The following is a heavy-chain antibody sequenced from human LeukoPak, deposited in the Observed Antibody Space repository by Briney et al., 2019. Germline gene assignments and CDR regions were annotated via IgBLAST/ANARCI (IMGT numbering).Heavy chain of an antibody. J-gene: IGHJ4*02. V-gene: IGHV3-53*01. Sequence: GGSLRLSCAASGFTVSSKYMSWVRQAPGKGLEWVSVIYSGGSTYYADSVKGRFTISRDNSKNTLYLQMNSLRAEDTGVYYCARGMRYSSSWFDYWGQGTLVTVSS. CDR2: IYSGGST. CDR3: ARGMRYSSSWFDY. CDR1: GFTVSSKY. D-gene: IGHD6-13*01.